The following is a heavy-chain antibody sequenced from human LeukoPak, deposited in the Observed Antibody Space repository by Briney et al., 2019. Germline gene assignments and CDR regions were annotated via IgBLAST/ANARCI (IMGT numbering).Heavy chain of an antibody. CDR3: AKEGELVRRYNGVNWFDP. J-gene: IGHJ5*02. CDR1: GYMFTGYY. Sequence: ASVKVSCKASGYMFTGYYLHWVRQAPGQGLEWMGWINPNSGGTIYAQKFQGRVTMTGDTSITTAYMELSSLRSDDTAVYYCAKEGELVRRYNGVNWFDPWGQGTLVTVPS. D-gene: IGHD6-6*01. CDR2: INPNSGGT. V-gene: IGHV1-2*02.